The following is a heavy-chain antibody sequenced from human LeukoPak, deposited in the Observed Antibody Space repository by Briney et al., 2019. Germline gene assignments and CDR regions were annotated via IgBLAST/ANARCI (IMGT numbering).Heavy chain of an antibody. D-gene: IGHD3-9*01. V-gene: IGHV3-7*01. CDR2: IKQDGSEK. CDR1: GFTFSSYW. CDR3: ARERYFDWPNYYYYYGMDV. J-gene: IGHJ6*02. Sequence: PGGSLRLSCAASGFTFSSYWMSWVRQAPGKGLEWVANIKQDGSEKYYVDSVKGRFTISRDNAKNSLYLQMNSLRAEDTAVYYCARERYFDWPNYYYYYGMDVWGQGTTVTVSS.